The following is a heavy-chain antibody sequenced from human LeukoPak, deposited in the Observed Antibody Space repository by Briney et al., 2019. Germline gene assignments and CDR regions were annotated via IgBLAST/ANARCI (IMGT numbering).Heavy chain of an antibody. Sequence: KPSETLSLTCTVSGGSISSYYWSWIRQPPGKGLEWIGYIYYSGSTNYNPSLKSRVTISVDTSKNQFSLKLSSVTAADTAVYYCARELYSDVFDIWGQGTMVTVSS. V-gene: IGHV4-59*01. CDR2: IYYSGST. CDR1: GGSISSYY. D-gene: IGHD2-2*02. J-gene: IGHJ3*02. CDR3: ARELYSDVFDI.